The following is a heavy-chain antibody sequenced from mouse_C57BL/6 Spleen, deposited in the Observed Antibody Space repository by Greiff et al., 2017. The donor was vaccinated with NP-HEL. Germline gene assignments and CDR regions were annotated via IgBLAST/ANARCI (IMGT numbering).Heavy chain of an antibody. Sequence: EVQRVESGGGLVKPGGSLKLSCAASGFTFSSYAMSWVRQTPEKRLEWVATISDGGSYTYYPDNVKGRFTISRDNAKNNLYLQMSHLKSEDTAMYYCARDPDYYGSSYGYFDVWGTGTTVTVSS. CDR1: GFTFSSYA. CDR2: ISDGGSYT. V-gene: IGHV5-4*01. J-gene: IGHJ1*03. D-gene: IGHD1-1*01. CDR3: ARDPDYYGSSYGYFDV.